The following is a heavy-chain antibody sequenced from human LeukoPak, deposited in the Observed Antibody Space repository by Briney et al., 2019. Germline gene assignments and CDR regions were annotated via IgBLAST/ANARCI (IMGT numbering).Heavy chain of an antibody. CDR1: GFTFSNER. CDR2: INNDGSDP. CDR3: XXXXPPLPY. J-gene: IGHJ4*02. V-gene: IGHV3-74*01. Sequence: SGGSLRLSCAASGFTFSNERMHWVRQAPGKGLLRVSYINNDGSDPTYADSVKGRFTISRDNAKSTLYLHMNILRAQDTGVYFXXXXXPPLPYWGQGTLVTVSS.